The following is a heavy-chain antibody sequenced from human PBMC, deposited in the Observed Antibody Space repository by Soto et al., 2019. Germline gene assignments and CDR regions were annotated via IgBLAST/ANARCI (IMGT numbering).Heavy chain of an antibody. CDR3: ARNGTLTGYSYGMDV. D-gene: IGHD1-1*01. Sequence: ASVKVSCKASGGTFSDYTINWVRQAPGQRLEWMGGIIPIFDTANYAEKFQGRVTITADESTSTSFMEVSSLRSEDTAVYYCARNGTLTGYSYGMDVWGQGTIVTVSS. V-gene: IGHV1-69*13. J-gene: IGHJ6*02. CDR2: IIPIFDTA. CDR1: GGTFSDYT.